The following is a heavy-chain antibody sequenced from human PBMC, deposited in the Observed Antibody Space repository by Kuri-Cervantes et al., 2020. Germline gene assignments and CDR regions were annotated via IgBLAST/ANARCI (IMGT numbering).Heavy chain of an antibody. CDR3: ARGRYSSGWRPSYYFDY. CDR1: GFTLSDSG. CDR2: IRGKAYNSAT. J-gene: IGHJ4*02. V-gene: IGHV3-73*01. Sequence: GGSLRLSCAASGFTLSDSGLHWVRQASGKGLEWLGRIRGKAYNSATAYAASVTGRFTISRDDSRNSAYLQMNSLRAEDTAVYYCARGRYSSGWRPSYYFDYWGQGTLVTVSS. D-gene: IGHD6-19*01.